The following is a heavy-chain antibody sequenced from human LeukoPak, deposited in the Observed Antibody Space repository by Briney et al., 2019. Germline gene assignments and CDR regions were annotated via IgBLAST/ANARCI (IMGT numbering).Heavy chain of an antibody. D-gene: IGHD2-2*01. CDR3: AKDRGIVVVPAAHDADDY. V-gene: IGHV3-23*01. CDR1: GSLFSSYA. Sequence: GKSLRLSCEASGSLFSSYAMHWVRQAPGKGLEWVSAISGSGGSTYYADSVKGRFTISRDNSKNTLYLQMNSLRAEDTAVYYCAKDRGIVVVPAAHDADDYWGQGTLVTVSS. J-gene: IGHJ4*02. CDR2: ISGSGGST.